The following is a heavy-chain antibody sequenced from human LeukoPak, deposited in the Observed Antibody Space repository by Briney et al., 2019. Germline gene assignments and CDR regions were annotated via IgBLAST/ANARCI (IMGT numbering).Heavy chain of an antibody. CDR2: INSAGNSA. J-gene: IGHJ4*02. V-gene: IGHV3-74*01. CDR3: ARDPYYDILTGYYTPYYFDY. CDR1: GFTFSTYG. Sequence: PGGSLRLSCAASGFTFSTYGMHWVRQAPGKGLVWVSRINSAGNSASYADSVEGRFTISRDNAKNSLYLQMNSLRAEDTAVYYCARDPYYDILTGYYTPYYFDYWGQGTLVTVSS. D-gene: IGHD3-9*01.